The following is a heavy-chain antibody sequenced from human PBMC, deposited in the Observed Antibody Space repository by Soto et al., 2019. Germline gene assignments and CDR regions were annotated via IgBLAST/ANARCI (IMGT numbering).Heavy chain of an antibody. CDR1: GITFSNYG. D-gene: IGHD1-1*01. J-gene: IGHJ4*02. V-gene: IGHV3-30*03. CDR3: ARRGTAALGTSRNDHFDS. Sequence: QVQLVESGGGVVQPGKSLRLSCAASGITFSNYGMHWVRQAPGRGLEWLAVIAYDGSRKYYAESVRGRFTISRDNARTTVFLQMNSLRGEDTAVYYCARRGTAALGTSRNDHFDSWGQGALVTVSS. CDR2: IAYDGSRK.